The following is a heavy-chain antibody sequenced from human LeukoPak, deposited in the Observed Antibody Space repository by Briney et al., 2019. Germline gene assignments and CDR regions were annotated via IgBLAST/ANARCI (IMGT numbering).Heavy chain of an antibody. CDR3: AGSFRVSSSFLY. CDR2: INHSGST. J-gene: IGHJ4*02. D-gene: IGHD2-8*01. V-gene: IGHV4-34*01. CDR1: GGSLSDYY. Sequence: SETLSLTCGVYGGSLSDYYWGWIRQPPGKGLEWIGEINHSGSTNYNPSLKSRVTISVDTSKNQFSLNLSSVTAADTAVYYCAGSFRVSSSFLYWGQGTLVTVSS.